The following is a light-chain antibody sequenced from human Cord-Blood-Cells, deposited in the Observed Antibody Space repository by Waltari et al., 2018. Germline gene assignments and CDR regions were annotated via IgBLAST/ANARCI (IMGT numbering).Light chain of an antibody. Sequence: DIQMYQSPSSLSASAGHSVPTTCQASQDISNYLNWYQQKPVKAPKLLIYDASNLETGVPSRFSGSGSGTDFTLTISSLQPEDVATYYCQKYNSAPYTFGQVTKLEIK. V-gene: IGKV1-33*01. CDR2: DAS. CDR3: QKYNSAPYT. CDR1: QDISNY. J-gene: IGKJ2*01.